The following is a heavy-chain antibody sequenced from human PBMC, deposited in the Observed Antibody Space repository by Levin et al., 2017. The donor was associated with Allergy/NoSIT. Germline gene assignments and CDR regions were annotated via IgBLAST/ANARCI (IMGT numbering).Heavy chain of an antibody. CDR2: IDWDDDK. V-gene: IGHV2-70*11. CDR3: ARAKILWFGEKYAYYYGMDV. D-gene: IGHD3-10*01. J-gene: IGHJ6*02. Sequence: SGPTLVKPTQTLTLTCTFSGFSLSTSGMCVSWIRQPPGKALEWLARIDWDDDKYYSTSLKTRLTISKDTSKNQVVLTMTNMDPVDTATYYCARAKILWFGEKYAYYYGMDVWGQGTTVTVSS. CDR1: GFSLSTSGMC.